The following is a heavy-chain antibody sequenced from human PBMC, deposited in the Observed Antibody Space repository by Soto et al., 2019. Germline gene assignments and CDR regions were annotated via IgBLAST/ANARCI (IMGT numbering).Heavy chain of an antibody. J-gene: IGHJ5*02. V-gene: IGHV4-30-4*01. CDR2: ITHSGTT. D-gene: IGHD6-13*01. Sequence: QVQLQESGPGLVNPSQTLSLTGTVTGGSMSSGAYYWSWIRHPPGKVLEWIGYITHSGTTYYNPSLRSRISLPVETSKNQGSLQVTLAPTADTAVSCCVREVEYNSSASNSFDPWGEGTLVAFS. CDR1: GGSMSSGAYY. CDR3: VREVEYNSSASNSFDP.